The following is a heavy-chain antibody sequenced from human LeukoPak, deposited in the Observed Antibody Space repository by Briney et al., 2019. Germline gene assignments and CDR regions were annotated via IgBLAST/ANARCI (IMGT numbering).Heavy chain of an antibody. CDR2: IYWDDDK. V-gene: IGHV2-5*02. D-gene: IGHD1-7*01. CDR1: GFSLTTSGVG. CDR3: AHRLDQRTNWNYGNFDY. J-gene: IGHJ4*02. Sequence: SGPPLVKPTETLTLTCTFSGFSLTTSGVGVAWIRQPPGQALEWLAVIYWDDDKCYRPSLKNRLTITKDTSRNQVVLTMTNMDPVDTATYYCAHRLDQRTNWNYGNFDYWGQGTLVTVSS.